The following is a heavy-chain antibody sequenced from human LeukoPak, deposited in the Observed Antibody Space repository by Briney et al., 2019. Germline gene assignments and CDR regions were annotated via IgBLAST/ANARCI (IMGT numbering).Heavy chain of an antibody. Sequence: ASVKVSCKASGYTFTSYGISWVRQAPGQGLEWMGWINAGNGNTKYSQKFQGRVTISRDSSASTAYMELSSLRSEDTAVYYCARDVSELVLWFGEFLHEGWFDPWGQGTPVTVSS. D-gene: IGHD3-10*01. CDR1: GYTFTSYG. CDR3: ARDVSELVLWFGEFLHEGWFDP. J-gene: IGHJ5*02. CDR2: INAGNGNT. V-gene: IGHV1-3*01.